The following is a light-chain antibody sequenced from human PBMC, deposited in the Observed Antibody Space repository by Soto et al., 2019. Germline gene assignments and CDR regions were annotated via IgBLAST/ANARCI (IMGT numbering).Light chain of an antibody. V-gene: IGLV1-51*01. CDR2: DND. CDR1: SSNIGHNH. CDR3: GTWDSSLSVGV. J-gene: IGLJ2*01. Sequence: QAVLTQPPSVSAAPGQKVTISCSGSSSNIGHNHVCWYQQFPGTAPKLLIYDNDKRPSGIPDRFSGSKSGTSATLDITGLQTGDEADYYCGTWDSSLSVGVFGGGTKLTVL.